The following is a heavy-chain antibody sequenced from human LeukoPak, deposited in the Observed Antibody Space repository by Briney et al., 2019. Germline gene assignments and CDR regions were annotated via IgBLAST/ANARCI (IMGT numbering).Heavy chain of an antibody. D-gene: IGHD3-3*01. V-gene: IGHV4-39*01. Sequence: PSETLYLTCSVSGGSISSSTYYWGWIRQPPGNGLEWIGTIYYSGHTYYNPSLKSPVTIFVDTSQNQFSLKLSSVTAADTAVYYCARHRRDHDFWSGSNPTHYYYYMDVWGKGTTVTVSS. CDR1: GGSISSSTYY. CDR2: IYYSGHT. J-gene: IGHJ6*03. CDR3: ARHRRDHDFWSGSNPTHYYYYMDV.